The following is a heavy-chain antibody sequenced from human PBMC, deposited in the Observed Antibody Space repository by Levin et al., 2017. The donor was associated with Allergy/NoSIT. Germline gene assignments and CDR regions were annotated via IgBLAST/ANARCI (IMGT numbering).Heavy chain of an antibody. D-gene: IGHD2-2*01. Sequence: LSLTCAASGFRFSSYSISWVRQAPGKGLEWVSYISSSSSAIYYADSVKGRFTISRDNAKNSLYLQMNSLRDEDTAVYYCARVICSTTSCFGYYFDYWGQGTLVTVSS. CDR3: ARVICSTTSCFGYYFDY. CDR1: GFRFSSYS. J-gene: IGHJ4*02. CDR2: ISSSSSAI. V-gene: IGHV3-48*02.